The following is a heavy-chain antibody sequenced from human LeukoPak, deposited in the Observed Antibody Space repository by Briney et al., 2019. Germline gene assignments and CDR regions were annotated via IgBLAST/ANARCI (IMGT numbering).Heavy chain of an antibody. J-gene: IGHJ5*02. CDR3: ARGRGYCSSTSCYSNWFDP. CDR1: GGSFSGYY. CDR2: INHSGST. V-gene: IGHV4-34*01. Sequence: SETLSLTCAVYGGSFSGYYWSWVRQPPGKGLEWVGEINHSGSTNYNPSLKSRVTISVDKSKNQFSLKLSSVTAADTAVYYCARGRGYCSSTSCYSNWFDPWGQGTLVTVSS. D-gene: IGHD2-2*01.